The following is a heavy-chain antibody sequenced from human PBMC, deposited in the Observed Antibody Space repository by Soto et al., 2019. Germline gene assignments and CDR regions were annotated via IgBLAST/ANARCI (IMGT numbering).Heavy chain of an antibody. Sequence: QMQLVQSGPEVKKPGTSVKVSCKASGFTFTSSAVQWVRQARGQRLEWIGWIVVGSGNTNYAQKFQERVTITRDMATRTAYMELSSLRSEDTAVYYCAALRRDYYYGMDVWGQGTTVTVSS. CDR2: IVVGSGNT. J-gene: IGHJ6*02. V-gene: IGHV1-58*01. CDR1: GFTFTSSA. CDR3: AALRRDYYYGMDV. D-gene: IGHD4-17*01.